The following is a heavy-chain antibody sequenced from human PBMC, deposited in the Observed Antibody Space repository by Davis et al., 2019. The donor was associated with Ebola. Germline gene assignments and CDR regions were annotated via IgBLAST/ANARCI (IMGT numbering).Heavy chain of an antibody. J-gene: IGHJ5*02. CDR2: IYYSGST. D-gene: IGHD2-15*01. V-gene: IGHV4-59*12. Sequence: MPGGSLRLSCTVSGGSISSYYWSWIRQPPGKGLEWIGYIYYSGSTNYNPSLKSRVTISVDTSKNQFSLKLSSVTAADTAVYYCARAYSVWFDPWGQGTLVTASS. CDR3: ARAYSVWFDP. CDR1: GGSISSYY.